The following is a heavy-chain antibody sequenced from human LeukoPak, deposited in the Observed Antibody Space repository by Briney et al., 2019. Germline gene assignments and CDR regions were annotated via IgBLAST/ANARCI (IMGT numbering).Heavy chain of an antibody. CDR1: GGTFSSYA. CDR3: ARVAGISMVRGVLDY. J-gene: IGHJ4*02. CDR2: IIPILGIA. D-gene: IGHD3-10*01. V-gene: IGHV1-69*04. Sequence: ASVKVSCKASGGTFSSYAISWVRQAPGQGLEWMGRIIPILGIANYAQKFQGRVTITADKSTSTAYMELSSLRSGDTAVYYCARVAGISMVRGVLDYWGQGTLVTVSS.